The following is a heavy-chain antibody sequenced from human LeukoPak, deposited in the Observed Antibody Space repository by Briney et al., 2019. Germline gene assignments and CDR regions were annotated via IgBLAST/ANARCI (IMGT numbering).Heavy chain of an antibody. Sequence: GGSLRLSCAASGFTFSLYSLNWVRQAPGKGLVWVSRISSDGSITGYADSVKGRFTISRDNAKNSLYLQMNSLRAEDTAVYYCARGTDYYDSSGYPYWGQGTLVTVSS. CDR2: ISSDGSIT. CDR1: GFTFSLYS. V-gene: IGHV3-74*01. J-gene: IGHJ4*02. D-gene: IGHD3-22*01. CDR3: ARGTDYYDSSGYPY.